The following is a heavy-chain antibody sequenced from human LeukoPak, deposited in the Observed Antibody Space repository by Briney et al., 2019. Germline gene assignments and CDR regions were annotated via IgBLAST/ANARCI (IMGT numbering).Heavy chain of an antibody. Sequence: PGGSLRLSCAASGFTFSNYAMSWVRQAPGKGLEWVSAISDSGGATNCADSVKGRFTISRDNSKNTLYLQMNSLRAEDTAVYYCSKRSCSGGSCHFDYWGQGTLVTVSS. J-gene: IGHJ4*02. CDR1: GFTFSNYA. CDR3: SKRSCSGGSCHFDY. V-gene: IGHV3-23*01. CDR2: ISDSGGAT. D-gene: IGHD2-15*01.